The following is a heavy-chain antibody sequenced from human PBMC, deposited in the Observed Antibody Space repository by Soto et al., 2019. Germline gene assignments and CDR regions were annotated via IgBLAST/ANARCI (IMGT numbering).Heavy chain of an antibody. CDR3: ARGIEYCSSTSCYHLPYYYYGMDV. D-gene: IGHD2-2*01. V-gene: IGHV1-69*01. Sequence: QVQLVQSGAEVKKPGSSVKVSCKASGGTFSSYAISWVRQAPGQGLEWMGGIIPIFGTANYAQKFQGRVTITADESTSTAYMGLSSLRSEDTAVYYCARGIEYCSSTSCYHLPYYYYGMDVWGQGTTVTVSS. CDR1: GGTFSSYA. CDR2: IIPIFGTA. J-gene: IGHJ6*02.